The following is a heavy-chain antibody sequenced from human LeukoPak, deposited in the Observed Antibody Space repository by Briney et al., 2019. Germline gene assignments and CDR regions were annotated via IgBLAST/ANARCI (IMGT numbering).Heavy chain of an antibody. V-gene: IGHV4-61*02. D-gene: IGHD3-3*01. CDR1: GGSISSGSYY. Sequence: SQTLSLTCTVSGGSISSGSYYWSWIRQPAGKGQEWIGRIYTSGSTNYNPSPKSRVTISVDTSKNQFSLKLSSVTAADTAVYYCARSAYYDFWSGYDYWGQGTLVTVSS. CDR2: IYTSGST. CDR3: ARSAYYDFWSGYDY. J-gene: IGHJ4*02.